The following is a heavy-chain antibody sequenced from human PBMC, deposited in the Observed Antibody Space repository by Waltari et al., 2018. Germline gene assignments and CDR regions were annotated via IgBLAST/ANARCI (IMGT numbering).Heavy chain of an antibody. CDR1: GFTFRSYA. CDR2: ISYDGSNK. J-gene: IGHJ4*02. V-gene: IGHV3-30-3*01. CDR3: ARESYYFDY. Sequence: QVQLVESGGGVVQPGRSLRLSCAASGFTFRSYAMHWVRQAPGKGLEWVAVISYDGSNKYYADSVKGRFTISRDNSKNTLYLQMNSLRAEDTAVYYCARESYYFDYWGQGTLVTVSS.